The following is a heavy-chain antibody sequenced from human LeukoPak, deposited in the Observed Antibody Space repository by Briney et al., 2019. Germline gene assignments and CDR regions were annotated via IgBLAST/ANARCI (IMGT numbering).Heavy chain of an antibody. CDR2: IYYSGST. Sequence: PSETLSLTCTVSGGSISSYYWSWIRQPPGKGLEWIGYIYYSGSTNYNPSLKSRVTISVDTSKNQFSLKLSSVTAADTAVYYCARARSGGSCYSGGLFDYWGQGTLVTVSS. J-gene: IGHJ4*02. CDR3: ARARSGGSCYSGGLFDY. CDR1: GGSISSYY. D-gene: IGHD2-15*01. V-gene: IGHV4-59*01.